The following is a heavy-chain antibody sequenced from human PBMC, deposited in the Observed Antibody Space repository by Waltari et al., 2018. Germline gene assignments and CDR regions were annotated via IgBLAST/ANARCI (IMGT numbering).Heavy chain of an antibody. D-gene: IGHD2-15*01. V-gene: IGHV3-23*01. CDR3: AREVVVVVAAGRHYYYGMDV. CDR2: ISGSGGST. J-gene: IGHJ6*02. Sequence: EVQLLESGGGLVQPGGSLRLSCAASGFTFSSYAMSWVRQAPGKGLEWVSAISGSGGSTSYADSVKCRFTISRDNANNTLYLQMNSLRAEDTAVYYCAREVVVVVAAGRHYYYGMDVWGQGTTVTVSS. CDR1: GFTFSSYA.